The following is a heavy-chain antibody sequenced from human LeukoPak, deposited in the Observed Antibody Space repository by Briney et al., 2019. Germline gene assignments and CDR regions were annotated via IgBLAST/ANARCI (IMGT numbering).Heavy chain of an antibody. CDR2: IYYSGST. D-gene: IGHD4-17*01. J-gene: IGHJ4*02. CDR1: GGSISSGGYY. V-gene: IGHV4-31*03. Sequence: PSETLSLTCTVSGGSISSGGYYWSWIRQHPGKGLEWIGYIYYSGSTYYNPSLKSRVTISVDTSKNQFPLKLSSVTAADTAVYYCARGVYGDYEGYWGQGTLVTVSS. CDR3: ARGVYGDYEGY.